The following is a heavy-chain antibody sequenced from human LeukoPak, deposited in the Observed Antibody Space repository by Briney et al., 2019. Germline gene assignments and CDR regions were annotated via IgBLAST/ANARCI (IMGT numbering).Heavy chain of an antibody. D-gene: IGHD3-10*01. CDR3: AKALHVMVRGGIDY. V-gene: IGHV3-9*01. CDR1: GFTFDDYA. Sequence: PGGSLRLSCAASGFTFDDYAMHWVRHAPGKGLEWVSGISWNSGSIGYADSVKGRFTISRDNAKNSLYLQMNSLRAEDTALYYCAKALHVMVRGGIDYWGQGTLVTVSS. J-gene: IGHJ4*02. CDR2: ISWNSGSI.